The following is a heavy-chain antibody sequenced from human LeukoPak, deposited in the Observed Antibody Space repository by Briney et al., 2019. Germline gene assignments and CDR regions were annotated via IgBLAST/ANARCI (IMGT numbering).Heavy chain of an antibody. D-gene: IGHD1-26*01. J-gene: IGHJ5*02. Sequence: ASVKVSCKASGYTFTSYDINWVRQATGQGLKWMGWINPNSGNTGYAQKFQGRVTITRNTSISTAYMELSSLRSEDTAVYYCARGAQMGWFDPWGQGTLVTVSS. CDR2: INPNSGNT. V-gene: IGHV1-8*03. CDR3: ARGAQMGWFDP. CDR1: GYTFTSYD.